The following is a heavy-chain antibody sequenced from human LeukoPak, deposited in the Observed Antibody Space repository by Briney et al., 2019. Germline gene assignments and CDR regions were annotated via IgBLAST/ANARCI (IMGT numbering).Heavy chain of an antibody. CDR3: ARGGRRDGYNFRY. CDR2: IYYSGST. Sequence: PSETLSLTCTVSGGSISSYYWSWIRQSPGKGLEWIGYIYYSGSTNYNPSLKSRVTISVDTSKNQFSLKLSSVTAADTAVCYCARGGRRDGYNFRYWGQGTLVTVSS. V-gene: IGHV4-59*01. D-gene: IGHD5-24*01. J-gene: IGHJ4*02. CDR1: GGSISSYY.